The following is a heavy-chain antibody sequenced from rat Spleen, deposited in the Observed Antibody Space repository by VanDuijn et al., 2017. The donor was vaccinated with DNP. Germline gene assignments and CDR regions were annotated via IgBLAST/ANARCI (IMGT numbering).Heavy chain of an antibody. CDR3: AREQHYHFDY. CDR2: IGSDGSRT. Sequence: EVQLVESGGDLVQPGRSLKLSCTASGLTFSGSAMAWVRQTPEKGLEWVATIGSDGSRTYYRDSVKGRFTISRDNAKSSLYLQMNSLKSEDTATYYCAREQHYHFDYWGQGVMVTVSS. CDR1: GLTFSGSA. D-gene: IGHD1-10*01. J-gene: IGHJ2*01. V-gene: IGHV5-7*01.